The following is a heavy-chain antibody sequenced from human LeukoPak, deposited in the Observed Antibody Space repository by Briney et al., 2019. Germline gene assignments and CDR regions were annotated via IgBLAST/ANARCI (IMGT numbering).Heavy chain of an antibody. J-gene: IGHJ3*02. Sequence: ASVKVSCKASGYTFTSYGISWVRQAPGQGLEWMGWISAYNGNTNYAQKLQGRVTMTTDTSTSTAYMELRSLRSDDTAVYYCARGLAAAGTEGAFDIWGQGTMVTVSS. CDR2: ISAYNGNT. CDR3: ARGLAAAGTEGAFDI. D-gene: IGHD6-13*01. CDR1: GYTFTSYG. V-gene: IGHV1-18*01.